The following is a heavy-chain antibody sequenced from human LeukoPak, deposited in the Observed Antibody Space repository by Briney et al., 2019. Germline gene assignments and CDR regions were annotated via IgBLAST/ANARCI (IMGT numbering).Heavy chain of an antibody. CDR3: ARRSSSSRFDP. J-gene: IGHJ5*02. Sequence: SETLSLTCTVSGGSISSYYWSWIRQPPGKGLEWIGYTYYSGNTNYNPSLKSRVTISVHTSKNQFSLKLNSVTAADTAVYYCARRSSSSRFDPWGQGTLVTVSS. CDR1: GGSISSYY. D-gene: IGHD6-13*01. CDR2: TYYSGNT. V-gene: IGHV4-59*08.